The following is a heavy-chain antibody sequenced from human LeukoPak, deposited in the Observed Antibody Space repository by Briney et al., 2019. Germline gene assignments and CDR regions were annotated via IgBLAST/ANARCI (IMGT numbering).Heavy chain of an antibody. J-gene: IGHJ4*02. D-gene: IGHD6-19*01. V-gene: IGHV3-30*03. Sequence: GGSLRLSCAASGFTFSSYSMNWVRKAPGQGLERVAVLAHDGGDRYFADSVKGRFTISRDNSKNTLYLQMSSLRAEDMALYYCARGTPAVAGIDYWGQGTLVTVSS. CDR2: LAHDGGDR. CDR3: ARGTPAVAGIDY. CDR1: GFTFSSYS.